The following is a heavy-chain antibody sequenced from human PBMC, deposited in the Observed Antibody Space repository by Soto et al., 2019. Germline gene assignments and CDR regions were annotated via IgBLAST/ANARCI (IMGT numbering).Heavy chain of an antibody. CDR3: ARAPPAYYDSSGYTAAFDI. CDR1: GGTFSSYT. J-gene: IGHJ3*02. D-gene: IGHD3-22*01. CDR2: IIPILGIA. Sequence: QVQLVQSGAEVKKPGSSVKVSCKASGGTFSSYTISWVRQAPGQGLEWMGRIIPILGIANYAQKFQGRVTITADKSTSTAHMELSRLGSEDTAVYYCARAPPAYYDSSGYTAAFDIWGQGTMVTVSS. V-gene: IGHV1-69*02.